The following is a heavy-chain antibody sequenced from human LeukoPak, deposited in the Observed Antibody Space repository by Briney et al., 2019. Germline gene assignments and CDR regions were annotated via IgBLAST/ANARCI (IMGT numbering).Heavy chain of an antibody. D-gene: IGHD3-16*01. CDR2: IRYDGSSK. J-gene: IGHJ4*02. CDR3: AKVWGEGRDFDY. Sequence: GGSLRLSCAASGFTFSSYGMHWVRQAPGKGLEWVAFIRYDGSSKYYADSVKGRFTISRDNSKNTLYLQMNSLRAEDTAVYYCAKVWGEGRDFDYWGQGTLVTVSS. CDR1: GFTFSSYG. V-gene: IGHV3-30*02.